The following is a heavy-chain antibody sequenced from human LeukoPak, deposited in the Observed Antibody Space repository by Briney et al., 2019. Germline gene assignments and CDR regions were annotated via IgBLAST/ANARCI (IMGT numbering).Heavy chain of an antibody. J-gene: IGHJ4*02. D-gene: IGHD6-19*01. CDR2: IHTSGST. Sequence: PSETLSLTXTVSGGSISSYYWSWIRQPAGKGLEWIGRIHTSGSTNYNPSLKSRVTMSVDTSKNQFSLKVTSVTAADAAVYHCARAWQWLPLDSWGQGTLVTVSS. V-gene: IGHV4-4*07. CDR1: GGSISSYY. CDR3: ARAWQWLPLDS.